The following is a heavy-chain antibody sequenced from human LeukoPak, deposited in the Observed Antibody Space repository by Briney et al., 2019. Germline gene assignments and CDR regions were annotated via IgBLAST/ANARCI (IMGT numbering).Heavy chain of an antibody. CDR3: TGQREYGDYPQ. CDR2: ISSDGGST. Sequence: GGSLRLSCSASGFAFSTYGMHWVRQAPGKGLQYVSSISSDGGSTYYADSVKGRFTISRDNAKNSLYLQMNSLRDEDTAVYYCTGQREYGDYPQWGRGTLVTVSS. V-gene: IGHV3-64*04. CDR1: GFAFSTYG. D-gene: IGHD4-17*01. J-gene: IGHJ4*02.